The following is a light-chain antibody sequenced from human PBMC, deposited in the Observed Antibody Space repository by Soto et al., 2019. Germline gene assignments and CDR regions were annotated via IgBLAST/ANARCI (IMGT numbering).Light chain of an antibody. CDR1: NSDIGGYNF. CDR2: EVS. J-gene: IGLJ1*01. Sequence: QSVLTQPASVSGSPGQSITISCTGTNSDIGGYNFVSWYQQYPGKAPKLMIYEVSNRPSGVSNRFSGSKSGNTASLTISGLQAEDEADYYCTSYTSSSTQVFGTGTKLTVL. CDR3: TSYTSSSTQV. V-gene: IGLV2-14*01.